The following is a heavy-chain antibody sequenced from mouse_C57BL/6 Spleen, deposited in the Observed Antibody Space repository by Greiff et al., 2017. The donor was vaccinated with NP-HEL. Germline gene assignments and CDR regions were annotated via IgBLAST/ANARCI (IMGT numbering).Heavy chain of an antibody. V-gene: IGHV1-18*01. D-gene: IGHD1-1*01. CDR2: INPNNGGT. CDR3: ARDYYGSSYPLYAMDY. J-gene: IGHJ4*01. Sequence: EVQLQQSGPELVKPGASVKIPCKASGYTFTDYNMDWVKQSHGKSLEWIGDINPNNGGTIYNQKFKGKATLTVDKSSSTAYMELRSLTSEDTAVYDCARDYYGSSYPLYAMDYWGQGTSVTVSS. CDR1: GYTFTDYN.